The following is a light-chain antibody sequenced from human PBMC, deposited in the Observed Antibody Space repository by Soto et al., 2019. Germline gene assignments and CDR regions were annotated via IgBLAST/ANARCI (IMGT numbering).Light chain of an antibody. CDR2: GAT. J-gene: IGKJ1*01. CDR1: QSVSSGY. Sequence: EIVLTQSPGTLSLSPGERAALCCRASQSVSSGYLAWYQQKPGQAPRLLIDGATSRATGIPDRCSGRWSGTDITLTISRLDPEDFAVYYCQQYGSSLWTFGQGTKVDI. CDR3: QQYGSSLWT. V-gene: IGKV3-20*01.